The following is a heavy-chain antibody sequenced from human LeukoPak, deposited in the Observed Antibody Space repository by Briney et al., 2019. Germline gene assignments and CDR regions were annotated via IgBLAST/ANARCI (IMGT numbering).Heavy chain of an antibody. CDR3: AKSLGYYDSSGPPPYYFDY. CDR1: GFTFSSYE. Sequence: GGSLRLSCAASGFTFSSYEMNWVRQAPGKGLEWVSYISSSGSTIYYADPVKGRFTISRDNAKNSLYLQMNSLRAEYTAVYYCAKSLGYYDSSGPPPYYFDYWGQGTLVTVSS. CDR2: ISSSGSTI. V-gene: IGHV3-48*03. J-gene: IGHJ4*02. D-gene: IGHD3-22*01.